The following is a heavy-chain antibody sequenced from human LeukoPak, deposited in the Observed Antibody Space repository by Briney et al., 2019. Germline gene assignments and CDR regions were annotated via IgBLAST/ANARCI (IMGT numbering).Heavy chain of an antibody. D-gene: IGHD2-21*01. V-gene: IGHV4-4*08. Sequence: SETLSLTCTVSGGSISGYYWSWIRQSPGQGLEWIWYIWPSGSTNYNPSLSGRVAISLDKSRNHFTLMVTAVTAADTAFYYCARKGPEHLPTYFDHWGRGILVTVSS. CDR3: ARKGPEHLPTYFDH. J-gene: IGHJ4*02. CDR1: GGSISGYY. CDR2: IWPSGST.